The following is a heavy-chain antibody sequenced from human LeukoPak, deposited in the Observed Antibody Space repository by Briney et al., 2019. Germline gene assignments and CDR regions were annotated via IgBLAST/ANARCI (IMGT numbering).Heavy chain of an antibody. CDR3: AKDKGARLFDP. CDR1: GFTFNTYW. V-gene: IGHV3-7*01. J-gene: IGHJ5*02. Sequence: PGGSLRLSCAVSGFTFNTYWMTWLRQAPGKRLEWVASINQGGNEKYYVDSVKGRFTISRDNAKNSLYLQMNSLRAEDTAVYYCAKDKGARLFDPWGQGTLVTVSS. D-gene: IGHD6-25*01. CDR2: INQGGNEK.